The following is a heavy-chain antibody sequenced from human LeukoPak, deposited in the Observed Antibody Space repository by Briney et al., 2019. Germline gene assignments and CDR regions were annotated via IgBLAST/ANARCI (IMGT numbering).Heavy chain of an antibody. Sequence: GGSLRLSCAASGFTFSSYAMSWVRQAPGKGLEWVSAISGSGGSTYYADSVKGRFSISRDNSKNTLYLQMNSLRAEDTAVYYCANGPLYEGTQVDYWGQGTLVTVSS. V-gene: IGHV3-23*01. CDR3: ANGPLYEGTQVDY. CDR2: ISGSGGST. D-gene: IGHD3-3*01. CDR1: GFTFSSYA. J-gene: IGHJ4*02.